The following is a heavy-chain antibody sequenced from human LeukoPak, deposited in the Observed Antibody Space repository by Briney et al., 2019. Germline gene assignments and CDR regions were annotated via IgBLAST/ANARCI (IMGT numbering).Heavy chain of an antibody. CDR1: GYTFTSYG. J-gene: IGHJ3*02. V-gene: IGHV1-18*01. Sequence: ASVKVSCKASGYTFTSYGISWVRQAPGQGLEWMGWISAYNGNTNYAQKLQGRVTMTTDTSTSTAHMELRGLKSDDTAVYFCARDSMVVVTIHDAFEIWGQGTKVTVSS. D-gene: IGHD2-2*01. CDR2: ISAYNGNT. CDR3: ARDSMVVVTIHDAFEI.